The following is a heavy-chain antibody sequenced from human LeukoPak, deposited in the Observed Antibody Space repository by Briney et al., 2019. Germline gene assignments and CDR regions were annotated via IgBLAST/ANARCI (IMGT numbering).Heavy chain of an antibody. CDR3: ARDTLRGYSSGFYS. CDR1: GFTFYTYA. V-gene: IGHV3-30*04. Sequence: GGSLRLSCAASGFTFYTYALHWVRQAPGKGLEWVAAISYDGSNKYYADSVKGRFTISRDNSKNTLYLQMNSLRAEDTAVYYCARDTLRGYSSGFYSWGQGTLVTVSS. D-gene: IGHD6-19*01. CDR2: ISYDGSNK. J-gene: IGHJ5*01.